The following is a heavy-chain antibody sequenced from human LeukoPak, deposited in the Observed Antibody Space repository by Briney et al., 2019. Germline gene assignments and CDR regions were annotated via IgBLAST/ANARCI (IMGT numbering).Heavy chain of an antibody. V-gene: IGHV1-18*01. D-gene: IGHD3-9*01. CDR1: GYTFTIYG. J-gene: IGHJ4*02. CDR2: ISAYNGNT. CDR3: AREQLRYFDWSSDY. Sequence: ASVTVSFKASGYTFTIYGISWVRQAPGQGLEWMGWISAYNGNTNYAQKLQGRVTMTTDTSTSTAYMELRSLRSDDTAVYYCAREQLRYFDWSSDYWGQGTLVTVSS.